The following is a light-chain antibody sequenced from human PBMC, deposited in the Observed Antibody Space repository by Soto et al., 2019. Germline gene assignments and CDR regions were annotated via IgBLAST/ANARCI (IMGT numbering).Light chain of an antibody. CDR3: QHRRNWPLT. J-gene: IGKJ5*01. Sequence: EIVLTQSPATLSLSPGERATLSCRASQSLSSSLAWYQQKPGQAPRLLIYDASNRATGIPARFSGSGSGTDFTLTINSLEPEDFAVYYCQHRRNWPLTFGQGTRLEIK. CDR2: DAS. V-gene: IGKV3-11*01. CDR1: QSLSSS.